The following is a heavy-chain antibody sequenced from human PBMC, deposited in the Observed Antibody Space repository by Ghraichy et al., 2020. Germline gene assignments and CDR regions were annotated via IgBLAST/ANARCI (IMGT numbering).Heavy chain of an antibody. CDR2: IYYSGST. V-gene: IGHV4-30-4*08. CDR1: GGSISSGYF. J-gene: IGHJ6*03. CDR3: ASTPDTSNGYSYEYFYYYIDV. D-gene: IGHD5-18*01. Sequence: SETLSLTCTVSGGSISSGYFWSWIRQPPGKGLEWIGYIYYSGSTYYNPSLRSRVTISVDTSRNQFSMILRSVTAADTAVYYCASTPDTSNGYSYEYFYYYIDVWGAGTTVTVSS.